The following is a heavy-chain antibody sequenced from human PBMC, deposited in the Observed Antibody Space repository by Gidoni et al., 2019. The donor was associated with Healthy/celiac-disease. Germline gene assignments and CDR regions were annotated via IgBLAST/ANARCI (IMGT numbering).Heavy chain of an antibody. CDR3: ARDAGPGDY. D-gene: IGHD3-10*01. CDR1: GFIFSSYS. Sequence: EVQLVESGGGLVKPGGSLRRSCAASGFIFSSYSMNWVRQAPGKGLEWVSSISSSSSYIYYADSVKGRFTISRDNAKNSLYLQMNSLRAEDTAVYYCARDAGPGDYWGQGTLVTVSS. CDR2: ISSSSSYI. J-gene: IGHJ4*02. V-gene: IGHV3-21*01.